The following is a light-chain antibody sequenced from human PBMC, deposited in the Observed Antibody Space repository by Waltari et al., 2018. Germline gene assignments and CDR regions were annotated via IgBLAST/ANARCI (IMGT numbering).Light chain of an antibody. CDR1: QSVASTF. J-gene: IGKJ4*01. Sequence: EIVLTQSPGTLSCSPGARATLSCRASQSVASTFLAWYQQNPGQAPRLLIYGASSRVTGIPDRFSGSESGTDFTLTISRLEPVDFAVYYCQQYDFSVPLTFGGGTKVEIK. CDR3: QQYDFSVPLT. CDR2: GAS. V-gene: IGKV3-20*01.